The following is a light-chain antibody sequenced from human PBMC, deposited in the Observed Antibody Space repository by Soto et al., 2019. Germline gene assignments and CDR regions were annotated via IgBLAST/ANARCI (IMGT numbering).Light chain of an antibody. J-gene: IGLJ2*01. V-gene: IGLV2-14*03. CDR3: SSYTGSSTYVV. CDR2: DVS. Sequence: QSVLTQPASVSGSPGQSITISCTGTSSDVGGYNYVSWYQQHPGKAPKLMIYDVSNRPSGVSNRFSGSKSGNTASLTISGLQAEDEADYYCSSYTGSSTYVVFGGGTTLTVL. CDR1: SSDVGGYNY.